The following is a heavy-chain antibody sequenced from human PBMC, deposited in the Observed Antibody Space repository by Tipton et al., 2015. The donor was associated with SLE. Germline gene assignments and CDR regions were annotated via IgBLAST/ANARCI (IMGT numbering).Heavy chain of an antibody. D-gene: IGHD6-13*01. CDR2: ISYDGSNK. V-gene: IGHV3-30*04. CDR3: ARGEQQPDAEYFQH. J-gene: IGHJ1*01. Sequence: SLRLSCAASGFTFSSYAMHWVRQAPGKGLEWVAVISYDGSNKYYADSVKGRFTISVDTSKNQFSLKLSSVTAADTAVYYCARGEQQPDAEYFQHWGQGTLVTVSS. CDR1: GFTFSSYA.